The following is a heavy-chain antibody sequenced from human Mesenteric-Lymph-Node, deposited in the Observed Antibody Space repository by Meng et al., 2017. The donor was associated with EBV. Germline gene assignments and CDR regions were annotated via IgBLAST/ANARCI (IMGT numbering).Heavy chain of an antibody. V-gene: IGHV1-2*02. CDR2: INPSSGGT. CDR1: RYTFSDYY. CDR3: ASPGYSYGLDY. D-gene: IGHD5-18*01. J-gene: IGHJ4*02. Sequence: QVQLVQSGKVLKKPAASVKVSCKASRYTFSDYYMHWVRQAPGQELEWMGWINPSSGGTTYAQKFQGRVTMTRDTSISTAYIELNSLRSDDTAVYYCASPGYSYGLDYWGQGTLVTVSS.